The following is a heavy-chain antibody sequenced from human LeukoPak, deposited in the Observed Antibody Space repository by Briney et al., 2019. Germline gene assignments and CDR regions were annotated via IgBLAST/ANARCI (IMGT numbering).Heavy chain of an antibody. CDR2: ISSSSSTI. J-gene: IGHJ4*02. Sequence: GGSLRLSCAASGFTFSSYSMNWVRQAPGKGLEWVSYISSSSSTIYYADSVKGRFTISRDNAKNSLYLQMNSLRDEDTAVYYCARDLPPGSSGWYLGYWGQGTLVTVPS. D-gene: IGHD6-19*01. V-gene: IGHV3-48*02. CDR1: GFTFSSYS. CDR3: ARDLPPGSSGWYLGY.